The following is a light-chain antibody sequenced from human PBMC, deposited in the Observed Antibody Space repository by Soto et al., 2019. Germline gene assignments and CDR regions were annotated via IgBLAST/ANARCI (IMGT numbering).Light chain of an antibody. CDR1: SSNIGNNY. J-gene: IGLJ1*01. CDR2: RNN. CDR3: AAWDDSLIASYV. V-gene: IGLV1-47*01. Sequence: QSVLTQPPSASGTPGPRVTISCSGSSSNIGNNYVFWYQKFPGTAPKLLIYRNNQRPSGVPDRFSGSKSGTSASLAISGLRSEDEADYYCAAWDDSLIASYVFGTGTKVTVL.